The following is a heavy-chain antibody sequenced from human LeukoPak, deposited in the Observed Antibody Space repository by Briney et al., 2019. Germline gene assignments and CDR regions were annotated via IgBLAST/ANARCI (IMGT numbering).Heavy chain of an antibody. Sequence: GGSLRLSCAASGFTFSSYAMHWVRQAPGQGLEYVSAISSNGGSTYYANSVQGRFTISRDNSKNTLYLQMGSLRAEDMAVYYCARVADYVWGSYEYWGQGTLVTVSS. CDR1: GFTFSSYA. CDR2: ISSNGGST. D-gene: IGHD3-16*01. CDR3: ARVADYVWGSYEY. V-gene: IGHV3-64*01. J-gene: IGHJ4*02.